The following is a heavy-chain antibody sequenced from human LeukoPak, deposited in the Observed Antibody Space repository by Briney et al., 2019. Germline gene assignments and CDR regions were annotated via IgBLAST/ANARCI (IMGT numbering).Heavy chain of an antibody. Sequence: GGSLRLSCAASGFTFSSYWMHWVRQAPGKGLMWVSRINSDGSSTSYADSVKGRFTISRDNAKNTLYLQMNSLRAEDTAVYYCAKDNGDYGFDYWGQGTLVTVSS. D-gene: IGHD4-17*01. CDR3: AKDNGDYGFDY. CDR2: INSDGSST. V-gene: IGHV3-74*01. CDR1: GFTFSSYW. J-gene: IGHJ4*02.